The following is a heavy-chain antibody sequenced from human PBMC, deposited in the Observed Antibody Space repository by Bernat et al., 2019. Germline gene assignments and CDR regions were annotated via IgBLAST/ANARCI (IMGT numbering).Heavy chain of an antibody. D-gene: IGHD6-13*01. CDR3: ADGYSSSWSPFDY. CDR1: GGSISSSSYY. CDR2: IYYSGST. Sequence: QLQLQESGPGLVKPSETLSLTCTVSGGSISSSSYYWGWIRQPPGKRLEWIGSIYYSGSTYYNPSLKSRVTISVDTSKNQFSLKLSSVTAADTAVYYCADGYSSSWSPFDYWGQGTLVTVSS. V-gene: IGHV4-39*01. J-gene: IGHJ4*02.